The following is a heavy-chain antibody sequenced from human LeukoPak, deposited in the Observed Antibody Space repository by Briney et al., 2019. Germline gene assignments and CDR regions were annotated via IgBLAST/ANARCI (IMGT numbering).Heavy chain of an antibody. CDR2: IWYDGSNK. CDR3: ATVHISSWAYFDN. J-gene: IGHJ4*02. D-gene: IGHD6-13*01. V-gene: IGHV3-33*01. Sequence: PGGSLRLSCVASGFAFSASYMHWVRQAPGKGLEWVSVIWYDGSNKYCADSVKGRFTISRGNSKNTLYLQMSSLRAEDTAVYYCATVHISSWAYFDNWGQGTLVTVSS. CDR1: GFAFSASY.